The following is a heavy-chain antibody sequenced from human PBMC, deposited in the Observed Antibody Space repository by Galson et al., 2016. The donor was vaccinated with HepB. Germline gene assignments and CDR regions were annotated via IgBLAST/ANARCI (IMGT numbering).Heavy chain of an antibody. Sequence: SLRLSCAASGFTFIDYWMNWVRQAPGKGLEWISLISDNGHATYYADPVRGRFSIARDNSKNTLYLQMNSLRADDTAVYYCAKCPPGTRGSLDSWGQGTLVTVSS. CDR3: AKCPPGTRGSLDS. CDR1: GFTFIDYW. CDR2: ISDNGHAT. D-gene: IGHD1-14*01. J-gene: IGHJ4*02. V-gene: IGHV3-23*01.